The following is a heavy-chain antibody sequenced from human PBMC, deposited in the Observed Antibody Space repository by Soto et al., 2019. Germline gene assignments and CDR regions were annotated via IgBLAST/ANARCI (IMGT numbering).Heavy chain of an antibody. CDR2: INHSGST. V-gene: IGHV4-34*01. CDR3: ARGYCGSTTCSKGVYYYYMDV. CDR1: GGSFSGYY. J-gene: IGHJ6*03. D-gene: IGHD2-2*01. Sequence: SETLSLTCAVYGGSFSGYYWSWIRQPPGKGLEWIGEINHSGSTNYNPSLKSRVTISVDTSKNQFSLKLSSVTAADTAVYYCARGYCGSTTCSKGVYYYYMDVWGKGTPVTVSS.